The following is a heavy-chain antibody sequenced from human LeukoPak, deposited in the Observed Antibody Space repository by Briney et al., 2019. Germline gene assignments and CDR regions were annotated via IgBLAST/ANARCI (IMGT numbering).Heavy chain of an antibody. D-gene: IGHD6-13*01. J-gene: IGHJ5*02. Sequence: SQTLSLTCTLPGGSIRRGSYYWSCIRQPAGKGLEWIGRIYPSGSTNYNSSLKSRVTISVDTSKNQFSLKLSSVTAADTAVYYCARGLSWTFDPWGQGTLVTVSS. CDR3: ARGLSWTFDP. V-gene: IGHV4-61*02. CDR2: IYPSGST. CDR1: GGSIRRGSYY.